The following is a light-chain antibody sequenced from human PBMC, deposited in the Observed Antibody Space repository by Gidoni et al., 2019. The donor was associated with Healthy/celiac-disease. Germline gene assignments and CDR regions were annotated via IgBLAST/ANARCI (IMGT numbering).Light chain of an antibody. J-gene: IGKJ3*01. CDR2: AAS. Sequence: DIQMPQSPSSLSAAVGDRVTITCRASQSISSYLNWYQQKPGKAPKLLIYAASSLQSGVPSRFSGSGSGTDFTLKISSLQAEDFGTYYCQQGYSTPLTFGPXTKVDIK. CDR1: QSISSY. CDR3: QQGYSTPLT. V-gene: IGKV1-39*01.